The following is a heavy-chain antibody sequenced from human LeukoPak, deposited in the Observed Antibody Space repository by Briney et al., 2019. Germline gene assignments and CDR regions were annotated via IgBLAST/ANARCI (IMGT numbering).Heavy chain of an antibody. CDR3: ARAYDFWSGCPPPNYYYYMDV. Sequence: GSSVKVSCKASGGTFSSYAISWVRQAPGQGLEWMGGIIPIFGTANYAQKFQGRVTITTDESTSTAYMELSSLRSEDTAVYYCARAYDFWSGCPPPNYYYYMDVWGKGTTVTVSS. CDR2: IIPIFGTA. CDR1: GGTFSSYA. J-gene: IGHJ6*03. V-gene: IGHV1-69*05. D-gene: IGHD3-3*01.